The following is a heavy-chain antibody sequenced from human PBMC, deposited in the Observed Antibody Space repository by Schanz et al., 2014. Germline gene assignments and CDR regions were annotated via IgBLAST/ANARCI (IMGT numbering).Heavy chain of an antibody. CDR3: AYYDVLTGFDY. J-gene: IGHJ4*02. CDR2: ITTGGNT. CDR1: GITFSGYS. D-gene: IGHD3-9*01. V-gene: IGHV3-23*04. Sequence: EVQLVESGGGLAQPGGSLRLSCAASGITFSGYSMNWVRQAPGKGLEWVSSITTGGNTYYRDSVKGRFIVSRDNSKNTLYLQINNLRAEDTAVYYCAYYDVLTGFDYWGQGTQVTVSS.